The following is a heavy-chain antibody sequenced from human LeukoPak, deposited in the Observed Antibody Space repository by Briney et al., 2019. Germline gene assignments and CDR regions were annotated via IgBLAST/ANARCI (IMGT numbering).Heavy chain of an antibody. CDR1: GFTFSSCA. J-gene: IGHJ4*02. CDR2: ITNNGGIT. D-gene: IGHD3-16*01. CDR3: ARVGVWNYFDY. V-gene: IGHV3-64*01. Sequence: GGSLRLSCAASGFTFSSCAMSWVRQAPGKGLEWVSAITNNGGITYYANSVKGRFTISRDNSKNTLYLQMGSLRAEDMAVYYCARVGVWNYFDYWGQGTLVTVSS.